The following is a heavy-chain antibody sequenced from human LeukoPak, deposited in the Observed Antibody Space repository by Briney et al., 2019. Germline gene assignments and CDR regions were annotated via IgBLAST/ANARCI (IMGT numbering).Heavy chain of an antibody. V-gene: IGHV3-9*01. J-gene: IGHJ4*02. CDR3: ARTYDFWSGRYFDY. CDR1: GFTFDDYA. D-gene: IGHD3-3*01. Sequence: GRSLRLSCAASGFTFDDYAMHWVRQAPGKGLEWVSGISWNSGSIGYAGSVKGRFTISRDNAKNSLYLQMNSLRAEDTALYYCARTYDFWSGRYFDYWGQGTLVTVSS. CDR2: ISWNSGSI.